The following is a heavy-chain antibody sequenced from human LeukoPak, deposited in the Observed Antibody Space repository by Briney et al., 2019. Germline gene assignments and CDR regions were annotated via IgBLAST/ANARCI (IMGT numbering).Heavy chain of an antibody. CDR2: IRNSGGST. CDR1: GFTFSSYA. V-gene: IGHV3-23*01. CDR3: AKTTSGVPAAMFDY. Sequence: GGSLRLSCAASGFTFSSYAMSWVRQAPGKGLEWVSAIRNSGGSTYYADSVRGRFTISRDNSKNTLYLQMNSLRAEDTAVYYCAKTTSGVPAAMFDYWGQGTLVTVSS. J-gene: IGHJ4*02. D-gene: IGHD2-2*01.